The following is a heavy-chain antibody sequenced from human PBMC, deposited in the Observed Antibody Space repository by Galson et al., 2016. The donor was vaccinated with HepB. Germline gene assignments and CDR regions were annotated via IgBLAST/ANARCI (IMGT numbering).Heavy chain of an antibody. CDR1: GFTFDEYS. J-gene: IGHJ5*02. CDR3: AKGGGSGVVWFDP. CDR2: INWDGSHI. Sequence: SLRLSCAASGFTFDEYSMYWIRQVPGKGLEWVSLINWDGSHIYYTDSVRGRFTVSRDNSKNSLYLKMISLRSEDTALYYCAKGGGSGVVWFDPRCQRTLVTVSS. V-gene: IGHV3-43*01. D-gene: IGHD3-10*01.